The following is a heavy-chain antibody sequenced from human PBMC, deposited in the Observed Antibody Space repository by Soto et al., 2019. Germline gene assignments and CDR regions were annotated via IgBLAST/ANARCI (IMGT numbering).Heavy chain of an antibody. V-gene: IGHV1-69*02. CDR1: GDTFSFYS. D-gene: IGHD3-10*01. Sequence: QVQLVQSGAEVKRPGSSVKVSCKASGDTFSFYSINWVRQAPGLGLEWMGRVNPILSLSNYAQRFQGRVTMPADKSTSTAYMVISSLRSEDTAIYYCATSYGSGYRAFDYWGQGAQVSVSS. J-gene: IGHJ4*02. CDR3: ATSYGSGYRAFDY. CDR2: VNPILSLS.